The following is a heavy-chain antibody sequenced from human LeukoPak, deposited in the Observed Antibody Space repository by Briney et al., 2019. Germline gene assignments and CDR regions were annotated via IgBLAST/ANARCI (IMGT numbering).Heavy chain of an antibody. Sequence: GGSLRLSCAASGFTFGSYAMHWVRQAPGKGLEWVAVISYDGSNKYYADSVKGRFTISRDNSKNTLYLQMNSLRAEDTAVYYCAKDASQGPDYYYYYMDVWGKGTTVTVSS. CDR2: ISYDGSNK. CDR1: GFTFGSYA. CDR3: AKDASQGPDYYYYYMDV. J-gene: IGHJ6*03. V-gene: IGHV3-30*04.